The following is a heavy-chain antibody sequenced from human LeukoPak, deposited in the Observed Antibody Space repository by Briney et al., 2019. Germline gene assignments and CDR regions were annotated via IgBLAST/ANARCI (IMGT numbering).Heavy chain of an antibody. CDR2: ISSSSSYI. D-gene: IGHD3-22*01. CDR1: GFTFSSYS. V-gene: IGHV3-21*01. Sequence: PGGSLRLSCAASGFTFSSYSMNWVRQAPGKGLEWVSSISSSSSYIYYADSVKGRFTISRDKPKNSLYLQMNSLRAEDTAVYYCARLQPGYYYDSSGYYPIDYWGQGTLVTVSS. CDR3: ARLQPGYYYDSSGYYPIDY. J-gene: IGHJ4*02.